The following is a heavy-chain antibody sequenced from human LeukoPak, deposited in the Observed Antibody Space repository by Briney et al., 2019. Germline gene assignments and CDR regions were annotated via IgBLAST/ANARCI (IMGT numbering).Heavy chain of an antibody. CDR2: IKQDGSQI. CDR1: GFTFTNYW. V-gene: IGHV3-7*01. J-gene: IGHJ4*02. Sequence: PGGSLRLPCAASGFTFTNYWMTWVRQTPGKGLEWVANIKQDGSQIFYVDSVKGRFTISRDSAKSSVYLQMNNVRAEDTAVYHCARIGYSSSSFDFWGQGTLVTLSS. CDR3: ARIGYSSSSFDF. D-gene: IGHD6-6*01.